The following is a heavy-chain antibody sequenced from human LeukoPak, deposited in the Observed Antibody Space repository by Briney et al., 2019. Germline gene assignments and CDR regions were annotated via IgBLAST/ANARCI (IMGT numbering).Heavy chain of an antibody. V-gene: IGHV3-7*05. CDR2: IKEDGSDK. J-gene: IGHJ4*02. CDR3: ARHLDGALDC. Sequence: GGSLRLSCAASGFTFSNAWMSWVRQAPGKGLEWVANIKEDGSDKYYVDSVKGRFAISRDNAKNSLYLQMNSLRAEDTAVYYCARHLDGALDCWGQGTLVTVSS. CDR1: GFTFSNAW. D-gene: IGHD3-16*01.